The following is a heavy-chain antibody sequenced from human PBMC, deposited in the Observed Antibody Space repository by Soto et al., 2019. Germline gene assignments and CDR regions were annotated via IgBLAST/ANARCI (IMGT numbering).Heavy chain of an antibody. CDR1: GFTFSSYS. J-gene: IGHJ4*02. CDR3: ARESNLLHLDY. D-gene: IGHD1-26*01. Sequence: GGSLRLSCAASGFTFSSYSMNWGRQAPGKGLEWVSSISCCSSYIYYADSVKGRFTIFRDNAKNSLYLQMNSLRAEDTAVYYCARESNLLHLDYWGQGTLVTVSS. CDR2: ISCCSSYI. V-gene: IGHV3-21*01.